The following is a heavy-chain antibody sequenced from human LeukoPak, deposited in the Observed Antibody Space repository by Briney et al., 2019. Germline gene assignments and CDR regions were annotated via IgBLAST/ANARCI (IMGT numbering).Heavy chain of an antibody. CDR3: AKGPEIGELVD. Sequence: GSLRLSCAASGFTFSSYGMSWVRQAPGKGLEWVSAISGSGGSTYYADSVKGRFTISRDNSKNTLYLQMNSLRAEDTAVYYCAKGPEIGELVDWGQGTLVTVSS. CDR1: GFTFSSYG. D-gene: IGHD3-10*01. V-gene: IGHV3-23*01. CDR2: ISGSGGST. J-gene: IGHJ4*02.